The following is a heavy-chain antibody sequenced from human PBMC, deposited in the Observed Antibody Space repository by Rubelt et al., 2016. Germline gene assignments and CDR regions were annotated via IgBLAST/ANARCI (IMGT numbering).Heavy chain of an antibody. CDR3: ATTLHDFGEYDAVN. V-gene: IGHV3-48*04. Sequence: QLGMRGGGLVQPGGSLRLSCAASGFTFSSYSMNWVRQAPGKGLEWISYVNYKGSTISYADSVKGRFTISRDNAKNSLFLQMNSLRADDTAVYYCATTLHDFGEYDAVNWGQGTLVTVSS. D-gene: IGHD4-17*01. CDR1: GFTFSSYS. J-gene: IGHJ4*02. CDR2: VNYKGSTI.